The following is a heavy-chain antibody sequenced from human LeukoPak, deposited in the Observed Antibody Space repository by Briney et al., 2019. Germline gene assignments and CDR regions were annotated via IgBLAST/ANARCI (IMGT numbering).Heavy chain of an antibody. CDR2: ISYDGSNK. V-gene: IGHV3-30*04. CDR3: VSPMIRGVTTYFDF. J-gene: IGHJ4*02. CDR1: GFTFSSYA. Sequence: GGSLRLSCAASGFTFSSYAMHWVRQAPGKGLEWVAVISYDGSNKYYADSVKGRFTISRDNSKNTLYLEMNSLRAEDTAVYYCVSPMIRGVTTYFDFWGQGTLVTVSS. D-gene: IGHD3-10*01.